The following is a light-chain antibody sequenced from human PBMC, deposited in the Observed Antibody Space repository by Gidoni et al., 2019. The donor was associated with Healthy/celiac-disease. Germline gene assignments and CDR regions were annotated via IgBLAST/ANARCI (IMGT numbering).Light chain of an antibody. CDR3: QQRSNWPRT. CDR2: DAS. V-gene: IGKV3-11*01. CDR1: QSVSSY. J-gene: IGKJ1*01. Sequence: EIVLTQSPATLSLSPGERATLSCRASQSVSSYLAWYQQKPGQAPRLLIYDASNRATGIPARFSGSGSGTDFTLTISSLEPEDVAVYYCQQRSNWPRTFXQXTKVEIK.